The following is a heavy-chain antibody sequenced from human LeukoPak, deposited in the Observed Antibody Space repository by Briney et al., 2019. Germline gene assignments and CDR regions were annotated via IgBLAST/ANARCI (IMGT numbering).Heavy chain of an antibody. CDR3: ARDYYDSRGEAFDI. J-gene: IGHJ3*02. V-gene: IGHV4-59*11. Sequence: SETLSLTCTVSGVSIGSHYWSLIRQPPGNGLEGIGYIFYVGSTNYNPSLKSRVTISVDTSKNQFSLKLNSVTAADTAVYYCARDYYDSRGEAFDIWGQGTMVTVSS. D-gene: IGHD3-22*01. CDR1: GVSIGSHY. CDR2: IFYVGST.